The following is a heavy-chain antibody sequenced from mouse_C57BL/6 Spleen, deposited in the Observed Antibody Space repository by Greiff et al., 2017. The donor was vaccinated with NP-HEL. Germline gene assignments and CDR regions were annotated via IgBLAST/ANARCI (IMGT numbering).Heavy chain of an antibody. CDR3: ARPHSDYDYAMDY. V-gene: IGHV1-7*01. CDR2: INPSSGYT. CDR1: GYTFTSYW. Sequence: VQLQQSGAELAKPGASVKLSRKASGYTFTSYWMHWVKQRPGQGLEWIGYINPSSGYTKYNQKFKDKATLTADKSSSTAYMQLSSLTYEDSAVYYCARPHSDYDYAMDYWGQGTSVTVSS. J-gene: IGHJ4*01. D-gene: IGHD2-4*01.